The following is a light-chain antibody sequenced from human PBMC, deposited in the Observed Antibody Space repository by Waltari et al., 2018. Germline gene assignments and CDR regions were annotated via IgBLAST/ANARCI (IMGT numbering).Light chain of an antibody. Sequence: DIVMTQSPDSLAVSLGERATINCKSSQSVLYSSDNRNYLAWYQQKPGQPPNLLIYWASTRESGGPDRFSGSGSGTDFTLTIGSLQAEDVAVYYCQQYYITPLSFGGGTKV. CDR1: QSVLYSSDNRNY. J-gene: IGKJ4*01. CDR2: WAS. CDR3: QQYYITPLS. V-gene: IGKV4-1*01.